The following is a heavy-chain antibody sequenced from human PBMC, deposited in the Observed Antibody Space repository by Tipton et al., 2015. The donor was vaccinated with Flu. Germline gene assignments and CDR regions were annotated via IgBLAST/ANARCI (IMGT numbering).Heavy chain of an antibody. CDR3: ARGDYYGYWYFDL. V-gene: IGHV4-39*07. Sequence: TLSLTCTVSGGSISSRSYYWGWIRQPPGKGLEWIGSIYYSGSTYYNPSLKSRVTISVGTSKNQFSLKLSSVTSADTAVYYCARGDYYGYWYFDLWGRGTLVTVSS. J-gene: IGHJ2*01. CDR1: GGSISSRSYY. CDR2: IYYSGST. D-gene: IGHD3-10*01.